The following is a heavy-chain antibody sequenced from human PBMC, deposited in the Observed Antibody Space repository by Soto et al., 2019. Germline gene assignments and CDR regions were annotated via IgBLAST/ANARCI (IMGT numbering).Heavy chain of an antibody. CDR3: AREATYYYDSRPRNFDY. J-gene: IGHJ4*02. CDR2: IYYSGST. V-gene: IGHV4-59*01. CDR1: GGSISSYY. D-gene: IGHD3-22*01. Sequence: PSETLSLTCTVSGGSISSYYWSWIRQPPGKGLEWIGYIYYSGSTNYNPSLKSRVTISVDTSKNQFSLKLSSVTAADTAVYYCAREATYYYDSRPRNFDYWGQGTLVTVSS.